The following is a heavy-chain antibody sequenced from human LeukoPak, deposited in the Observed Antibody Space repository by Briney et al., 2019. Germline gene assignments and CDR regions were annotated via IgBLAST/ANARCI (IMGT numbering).Heavy chain of an antibody. CDR3: ARGRGILGGPENAGDFFDF. Sequence: ASVKVSCKAFRYTFTGYFLQWVRQAPGQGLEWMGWINPNNGGTNYAQSFQARVTMTRDTSIGSGYMELTGLESADTAVYYCARGRGILGGPENAGDFFDFWGQGSLVTVSS. CDR1: RYTFTGYF. D-gene: IGHD3-16*01. CDR2: INPNNGGT. V-gene: IGHV1-2*02. J-gene: IGHJ4*01.